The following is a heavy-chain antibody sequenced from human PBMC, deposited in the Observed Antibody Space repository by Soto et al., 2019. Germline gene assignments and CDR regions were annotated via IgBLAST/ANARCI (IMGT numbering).Heavy chain of an antibody. CDR3: PKDIRRSPRDDGMDA. CDR2: MNCNSDSL. CDR1: GFTFDDYA. V-gene: IGHV3-9*01. J-gene: IGHJ6*02. Sequence: SLRLSCAASGFTFDDYAMHWVRQVPGKGLEWVSSMNCNSDSLDYADSVKRRFTISRDNTNNFLYLQMDGLRPEDTALYYCPKDIRRSPRDDGMDAWGQGTRVIFSS.